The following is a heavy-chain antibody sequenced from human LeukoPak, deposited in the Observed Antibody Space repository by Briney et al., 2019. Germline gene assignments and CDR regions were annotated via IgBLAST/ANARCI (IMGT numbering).Heavy chain of an antibody. V-gene: IGHV7-4-1*02. D-gene: IGHD2-2*01. CDR1: GGTFSSYA. Sequence: ASVKVSCKASGGTFSSYAKNWVRQAPGQGLEWMGWINTNTGNPTYAQGFTGRFVFSLDTSVSTAYLQISSLKAEDTAVYYCARGYCSSTSCYGGSYWGQGTLVTVSS. CDR2: INTNTGNP. J-gene: IGHJ4*02. CDR3: ARGYCSSTSCYGGSY.